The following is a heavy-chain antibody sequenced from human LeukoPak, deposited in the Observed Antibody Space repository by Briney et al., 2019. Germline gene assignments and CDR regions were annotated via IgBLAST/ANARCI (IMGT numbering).Heavy chain of an antibody. Sequence: GGSLRLSCTASGLTLGGHDMHWVRHTTGDGLGWVAAVSAGHHAFYAGSVRGRFTVSREDAKNSLFLQMNSLRAGDTAIYYCVREARGYHYTYFDYWGQGSLVTVSS. J-gene: IGHJ4*02. CDR1: GLTLGGHD. V-gene: IGHV3-13*01. CDR3: VREARGYHYTYFDY. CDR2: VSAGHHA. D-gene: IGHD5-18*01.